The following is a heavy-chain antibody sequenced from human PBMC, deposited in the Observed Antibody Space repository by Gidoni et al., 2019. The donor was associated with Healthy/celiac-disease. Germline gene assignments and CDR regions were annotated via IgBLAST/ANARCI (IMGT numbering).Heavy chain of an antibody. V-gene: IGHV4-31*03. D-gene: IGHD5-12*01. CDR2: IYYSGST. Sequence: QVQLQESGPGLVKPSQTLSLSCPVSGGSISSGGYYWSWLRQHPGKGLEWIGYIYYSGSTYYNPSLKSRVTISVDTSKNQFSLKLSSVTAADTAVYYCARAPDGYNLFDYWGQGTLVTVSS. CDR3: ARAPDGYNLFDY. J-gene: IGHJ4*02. CDR1: GGSISSGGYY.